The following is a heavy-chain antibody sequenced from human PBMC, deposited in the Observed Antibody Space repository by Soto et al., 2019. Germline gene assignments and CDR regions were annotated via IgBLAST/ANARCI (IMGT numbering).Heavy chain of an antibody. CDR2: IHYTGSS. D-gene: IGHD4-4*01. Sequence: QLQLQESGPGLVKPSETLSLTCPVSGGSISGYYWSWIRQPPGKGLELIAFIHYTGSSNSNPSLERRVTMTIDTSKNQFSLKLSSVTAADTAVYYCARHSNEYRKSLDNWGQGTLVTVS. V-gene: IGHV4-59*08. CDR1: GGSISGYY. CDR3: ARHSNEYRKSLDN. J-gene: IGHJ4*02.